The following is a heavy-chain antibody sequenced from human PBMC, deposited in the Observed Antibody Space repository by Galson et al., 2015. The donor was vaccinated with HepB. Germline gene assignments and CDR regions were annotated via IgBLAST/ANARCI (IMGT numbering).Heavy chain of an antibody. D-gene: IGHD3-3*01. CDR3: ARVRIFGVVITYWYFDL. J-gene: IGHJ2*01. V-gene: IGHV4-34*01. Sequence: SETLSLTCAVYGGSFSGYYWSWIRQPPGKGLEWIGEINHSGSTNYNPSLKSRVTISVDTSKNQFSLKLSSVTAADTAVYYCARVRIFGVVITYWYFDLWGRGTLVTVSS. CDR2: INHSGST. CDR1: GGSFSGYY.